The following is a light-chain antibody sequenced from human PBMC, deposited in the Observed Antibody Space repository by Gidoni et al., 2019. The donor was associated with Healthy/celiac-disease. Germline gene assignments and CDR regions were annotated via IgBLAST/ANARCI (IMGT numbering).Light chain of an antibody. CDR1: SSNIGHNY. J-gene: IGLJ2*01. CDR3: GTWDSSLSGVV. Sequence: QSVLTQPPSVSAAPGQKVTISCSGRSSNIGHNYVSWYQPLPGTAPKLLIYENNKRPSGIPDRFSGSKSGTSATLDITGLQTGDEADYYCGTWDSSLSGVVFGGGTKLTVL. V-gene: IGLV1-51*02. CDR2: ENN.